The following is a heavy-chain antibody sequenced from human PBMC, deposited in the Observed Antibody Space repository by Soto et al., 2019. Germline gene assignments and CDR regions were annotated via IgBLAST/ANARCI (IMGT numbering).Heavy chain of an antibody. Sequence: SETLSLTCAVYGGSFSGYYWSWIRQPPGKGLEWIGEINHSGSTNYNPSLKSRVTIEVDTSKKQFSLKLSSVTAAETAVYYCARVKGTTLQYYYYYYYMDVWGKGTTVTVSS. J-gene: IGHJ6*03. CDR1: GGSFSGYY. CDR2: INHSGST. D-gene: IGHD1-7*01. CDR3: ARVKGTTLQYYYYYYYMDV. V-gene: IGHV4-34*01.